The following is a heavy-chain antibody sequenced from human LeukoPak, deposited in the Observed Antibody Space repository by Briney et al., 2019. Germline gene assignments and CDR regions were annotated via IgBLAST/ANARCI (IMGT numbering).Heavy chain of an antibody. J-gene: IGHJ4*02. Sequence: SETLSLTCAVYGGSFSGYYWSWIRQPPGKGLEWIGEINHSGSTNYNPSLKSRVTISVDTSKNQFSLKLSSVTAVDTAVYYCARKSGGRSLNYWGQGTLVTVSS. CDR2: INHSGST. CDR3: ARKSGGRSLNY. D-gene: IGHD3-16*01. V-gene: IGHV4-34*01. CDR1: GGSFSGYY.